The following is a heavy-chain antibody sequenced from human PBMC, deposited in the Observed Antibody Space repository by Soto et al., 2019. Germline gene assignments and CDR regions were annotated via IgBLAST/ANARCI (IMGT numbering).Heavy chain of an antibody. CDR1: GFTFSSYA. CDR3: ASRPTPNSSGYYYFY. CDR2: ISYDGSNK. J-gene: IGHJ4*02. Sequence: QPGGSLRLSCAASGFTFSSYAMHWVRQAPGKGLEWVAVISYDGSNKYYADSVKGRFTISRDNSKNTLYLQMNSLRAEDTAVYYCASRPTPNSSGYYYFYWGQGTLVTVSS. D-gene: IGHD3-22*01. V-gene: IGHV3-30-3*01.